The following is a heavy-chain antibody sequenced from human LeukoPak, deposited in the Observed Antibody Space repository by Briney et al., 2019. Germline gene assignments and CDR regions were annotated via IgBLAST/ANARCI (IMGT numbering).Heavy chain of an antibody. V-gene: IGHV1-2*06. J-gene: IGHJ3*02. CDR1: GYTFTGYY. D-gene: IGHD3-22*01. CDR2: INPNSGGT. Sequence: ASVKVSCKASGYTFTGYYMHWVRQAPGQGLEWMVRINPNSGGTNYAQKLQGRVTMTRDTSISTAHMELSRLRSDDTAVYYCARDPVYYDSSGYNDAFDIWGQGTMVTVSS. CDR3: ARDPVYYDSSGYNDAFDI.